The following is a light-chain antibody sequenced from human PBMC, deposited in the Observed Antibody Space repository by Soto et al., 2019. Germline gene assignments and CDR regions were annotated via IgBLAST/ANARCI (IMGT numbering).Light chain of an antibody. CDR1: SSDVGGYNY. Sequence: QSALPQPASLTGSPGPSLAISCPGSSSDVGGYNYVSWYQQHPGKAPQLIIYEVTNRPSGVSNRFSGSKSGNTASLTISGLQAEDEADYYCSSYTSSSTRVFGTGT. V-gene: IGLV2-14*01. CDR2: EVT. J-gene: IGLJ1*01. CDR3: SSYTSSSTRV.